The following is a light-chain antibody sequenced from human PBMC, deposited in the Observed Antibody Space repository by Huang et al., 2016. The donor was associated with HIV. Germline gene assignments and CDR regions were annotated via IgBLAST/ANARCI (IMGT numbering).Light chain of an antibody. CDR1: QDITDY. J-gene: IGKJ5*01. Sequence: DIQMTQSPSSLPALIGDTSTITCQASQDITDYLNWYRQKSGEAPKLLIHTASNLETGVPSRFRGSGSGTHFTFTITSLQPEDIGTYYCQQYKTVPITFGQGTRLEIK. CDR2: TAS. CDR3: QQYKTVPIT. V-gene: IGKV1-33*01.